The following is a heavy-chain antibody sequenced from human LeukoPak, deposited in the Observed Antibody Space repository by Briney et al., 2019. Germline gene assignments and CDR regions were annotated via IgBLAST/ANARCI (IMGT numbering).Heavy chain of an antibody. J-gene: IGHJ6*03. CDR2: ISSSSSTI. Sequence: GGSLRLSCAASGFTFSSYSMNWVRQAPGKGLEWVSYISSSSSTIYYADSVKGRFTISRDNAKNSLYLQMNSLRAEDTAVYYCAKRPPVHYYYYYMDVWGKGTTVTVSS. V-gene: IGHV3-48*04. CDR3: AKRPPVHYYYYYMDV. CDR1: GFTFSSYS.